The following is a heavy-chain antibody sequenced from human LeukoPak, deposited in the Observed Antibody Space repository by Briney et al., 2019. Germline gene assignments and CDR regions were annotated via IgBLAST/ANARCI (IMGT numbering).Heavy chain of an antibody. J-gene: IGHJ5*02. V-gene: IGHV3-30*02. D-gene: IGHD3-16*01. CDR1: GFTFSSYG. Sequence: PGGSLRLSCAASGFTFSSYGMHWVRQAPGKGLEWVAFIRYDGSNKYYADSVKGRFTISRDNAKNSLYLQMNSLRAEDTAVYYCARGWGVPRYNWFDPWGQGTLVTVSS. CDR3: ARGWGVPRYNWFDP. CDR2: IRYDGSNK.